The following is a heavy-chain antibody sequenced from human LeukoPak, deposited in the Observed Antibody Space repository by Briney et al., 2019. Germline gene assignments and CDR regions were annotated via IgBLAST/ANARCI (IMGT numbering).Heavy chain of an antibody. V-gene: IGHV3-23*01. J-gene: IGHJ1*01. CDR2: ISGSGVTT. Sequence: GGSLRPSCVASGFTFSSYAMSWVRQAPGKGLEWVSAISGSGVTTHYAGSVKGRFSISRDNSKNTLYLQMNSLRAEDTALYYCAKKVVVEATSPYSDFQDWGQGTLVTVSS. D-gene: IGHD1-26*01. CDR3: AKKVVVEATSPYSDFQD. CDR1: GFTFSSYA.